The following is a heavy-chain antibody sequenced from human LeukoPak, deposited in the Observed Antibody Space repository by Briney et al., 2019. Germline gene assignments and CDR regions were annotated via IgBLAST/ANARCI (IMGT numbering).Heavy chain of an antibody. J-gene: IGHJ4*02. Sequence: GGSLRLSCAASGFTFDDYAMHWVRQAPGKGLEWVSGISWNSGSIGYADSVKGRFTISRDNAKNSLYLQMNSLRAEDTAVYYCATGYYGSGKGYFDYWGQGTLVTVSS. V-gene: IGHV3-9*01. CDR3: ATGYYGSGKGYFDY. CDR2: ISWNSGSI. CDR1: GFTFDDYA. D-gene: IGHD3-10*01.